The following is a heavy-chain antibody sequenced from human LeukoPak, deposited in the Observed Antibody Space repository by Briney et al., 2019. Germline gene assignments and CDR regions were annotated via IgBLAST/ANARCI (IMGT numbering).Heavy chain of an antibody. Sequence: PGGSLRLSCAASGFTFSSYSMNWVRQAPGKGLEWVSSISSSSSYIYYADSVKGRFTISRDNAKNSLYLQTNSLRAEDAAVYYCARDGVRGVYYYYGMDVWGQGTTVTVSS. D-gene: IGHD3-10*01. J-gene: IGHJ6*02. CDR3: ARDGVRGVYYYYGMDV. V-gene: IGHV3-21*01. CDR1: GFTFSSYS. CDR2: ISSSSSYI.